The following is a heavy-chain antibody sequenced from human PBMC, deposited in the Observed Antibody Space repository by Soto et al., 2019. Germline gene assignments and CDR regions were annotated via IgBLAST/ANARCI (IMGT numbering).Heavy chain of an antibody. J-gene: IGHJ4*02. D-gene: IGHD6-19*01. Sequence: QVQLVQSGAEVKKPGASVKVSCKASGYIFTTYGISWVRQAPGQGLEWMGWISTNTGNTNYAQKLQXXVXMXXDTSTGTAYMDLRSLRTADTAMYYCARASVSGEDYWCQGTLVTVSS. CDR1: GYIFTTYG. CDR2: ISTNTGNT. V-gene: IGHV1-18*01. CDR3: ARASVSGEDY.